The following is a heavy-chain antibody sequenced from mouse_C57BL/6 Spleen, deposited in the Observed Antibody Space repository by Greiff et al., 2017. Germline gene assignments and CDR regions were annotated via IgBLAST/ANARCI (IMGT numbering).Heavy chain of an antibody. V-gene: IGHV7-3*01. D-gene: IGHD4-1*02. CDR1: GFTFTDYY. CDR3: ARSTGPYYFDY. Sequence: EVKVVESGGGLVQPGGSLSLSCAASGFTFTDYYMSWVRQPPGKALEWLGFIRNKANGYTTEYSASVKGRFTISRDNSQSILYLQMNALRAEDSATYYCARSTGPYYFDYWGQGTTLTVSS. J-gene: IGHJ2*01. CDR2: IRNKANGYTT.